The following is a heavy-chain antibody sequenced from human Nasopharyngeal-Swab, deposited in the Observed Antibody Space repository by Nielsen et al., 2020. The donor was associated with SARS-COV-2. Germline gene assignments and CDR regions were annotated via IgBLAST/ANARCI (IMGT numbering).Heavy chain of an antibody. Sequence: GESLKISCTTSEFTFGDYAMSWVRQAPGKGLEWVTFIRSKAYGATAEYAASVKGRFTISRDDSKNIAYLHMNSLKTEDTAVYYCTRVENQLADYFDYCGQGTLVTVSS. V-gene: IGHV3-49*04. D-gene: IGHD2-2*01. J-gene: IGHJ4*02. CDR2: IRSKAYGATA. CDR1: EFTFGDYA. CDR3: TRVENQLADYFDY.